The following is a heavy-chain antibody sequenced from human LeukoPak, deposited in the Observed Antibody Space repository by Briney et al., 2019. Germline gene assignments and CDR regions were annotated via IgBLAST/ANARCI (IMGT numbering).Heavy chain of an antibody. J-gene: IGHJ4*02. V-gene: IGHV4-34*01. CDR1: GRSFSGYY. D-gene: IGHD3-10*01. Sequence: SETLSLTCAVYGRSFSGYYWSWIRQPPGKGLEWIGEINHSGSTNYNPSLKSRVTISVDTSKNQFSLKLSSVTAADTAVYYCARAGNRITMVRGVKPFDYWGQGTLVTVSS. CDR2: INHSGST. CDR3: ARAGNRITMVRGVKPFDY.